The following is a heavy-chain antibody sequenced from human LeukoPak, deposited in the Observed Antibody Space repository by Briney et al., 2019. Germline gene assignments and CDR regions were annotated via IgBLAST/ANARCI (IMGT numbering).Heavy chain of an antibody. V-gene: IGHV4-59*01. CDR2: IYYSGST. CDR1: GGSISSYY. D-gene: IGHD5-18*01. Sequence: SSETLSLTCTVSGGSISSYYWSWIRQPPGKGLEWIGYIYYSGSTNYNPSLKSRVTISVDTSKNQSSLKLSSVTAADTAVYYCAREFVDTAMGASYSYYYYGMDVWGQGTTVTVSS. J-gene: IGHJ6*02. CDR3: AREFVDTAMGASYSYYYYGMDV.